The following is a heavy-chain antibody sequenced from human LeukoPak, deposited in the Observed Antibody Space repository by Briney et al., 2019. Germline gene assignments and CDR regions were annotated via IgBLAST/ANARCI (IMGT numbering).Heavy chain of an antibody. J-gene: IGHJ4*02. CDR2: ISNSGNTI. Sequence: GGSLRLSCAASGFTFSDYYMSWIRQAPGKGLEWVSYISNSGNTIYYADSVKGRFTISRDNAKNSLYLQMSSLRAEDTAVYCCAKAWSGPDLDYWVQGTLVTVSS. D-gene: IGHD3-3*01. CDR1: GFTFSDYY. CDR3: AKAWSGPDLDY. V-gene: IGHV3-11*04.